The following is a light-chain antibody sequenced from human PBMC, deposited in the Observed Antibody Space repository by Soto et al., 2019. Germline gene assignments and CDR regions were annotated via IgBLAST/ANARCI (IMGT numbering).Light chain of an antibody. Sequence: DIQMTQSPSSLSASVGDRVTITCRASQSISSYLNWYQQKPGKAPKLLIYAASSLQSGVPSRFSGSGSGTDFTLTISSLQPEDFAIYYCQQSYRTPPWTFGQGTKLEIK. CDR3: QQSYRTPPWT. V-gene: IGKV1-39*01. J-gene: IGKJ2*02. CDR2: AAS. CDR1: QSISSY.